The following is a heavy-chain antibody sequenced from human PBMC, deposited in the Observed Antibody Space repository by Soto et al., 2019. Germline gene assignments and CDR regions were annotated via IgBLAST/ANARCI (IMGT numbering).Heavy chain of an antibody. J-gene: IGHJ3*02. CDR1: GGSVSSGSYY. V-gene: IGHV4-61*01. CDR3: ARDWRITMIVGI. CDR2: IYYSGST. Sequence: QVQLQESGPGLVKPSETLSLTCTVSGGSVSSGSYYWSWIRQPPGKGLEWIGYIYYSGSTNYNPSLRSRGTISVDTSKNQFSLKLSSVTAADTAVYYCARDWRITMIVGIWGQGTMVTVSS. D-gene: IGHD3-22*01.